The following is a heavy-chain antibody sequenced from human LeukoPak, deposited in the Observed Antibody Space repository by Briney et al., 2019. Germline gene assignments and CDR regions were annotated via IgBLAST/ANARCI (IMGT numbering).Heavy chain of an antibody. J-gene: IGHJ3*02. CDR2: IYHSGST. CDR3: APRHQRLLAYDI. Sequence: TPSETLSLTCAVSGYSISSGYYWGWIRQPPGKGLEWIGSIYHSGSTYYNPSLKSRVTISVDTSKNQFSLKLSSVTAADTAVYYCAPRHQRLLAYDIWGQGTLVTVSS. D-gene: IGHD6-19*01. CDR1: GYSISSGYY. V-gene: IGHV4-38-2*01.